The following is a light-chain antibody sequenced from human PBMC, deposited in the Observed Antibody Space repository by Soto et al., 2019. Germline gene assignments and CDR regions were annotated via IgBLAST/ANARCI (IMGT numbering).Light chain of an antibody. J-gene: IGLJ2*01. CDR2: DNN. CDR1: SSNIGARFD. Sequence: QSVLMQPPSVPGAPGQRVTISCTGSSSNIGARFDVHWYQQLPGTVPKLLIYDNNNRPSGVSDRFSGSKSGTSASLAITGLQAEDEADYYCQSYDSSLTGPIFGGGTKLTVL. CDR3: QSYDSSLTGPI. V-gene: IGLV1-40*01.